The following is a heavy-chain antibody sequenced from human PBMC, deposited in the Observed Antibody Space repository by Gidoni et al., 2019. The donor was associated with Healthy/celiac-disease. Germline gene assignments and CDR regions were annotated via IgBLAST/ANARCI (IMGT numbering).Heavy chain of an antibody. Sequence: EVQLVESGGGLVQPGGSLSLSCSASGFTFSCYAMHWVRQAPGKGLEYVSASSSNGGSTYYADAVKGRFTISRDNSKNTLYLQMSSLRAEDTAVYYCVKDSSRNGGDSYYGMDVWGQGTTVTVSS. V-gene: IGHV3-64D*06. CDR3: VKDSSRNGGDSYYGMDV. J-gene: IGHJ6*02. CDR2: SSSNGGST. D-gene: IGHD2-21*01. CDR1: GFTFSCYA.